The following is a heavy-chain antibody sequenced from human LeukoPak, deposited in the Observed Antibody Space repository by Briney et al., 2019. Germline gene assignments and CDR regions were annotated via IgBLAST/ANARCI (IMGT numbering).Heavy chain of an antibody. J-gene: IGHJ4*02. CDR2: MNPNSGNT. D-gene: IGHD6-6*01. CDR3: ARTIAARRPLTYYFDY. Sequence: ASVKVSCKASGYTFTSYDINWVRQATGQGLEWMGWMNPNSGNTGYAQKFQGRVTMTRNTSISTAYMELSSLRSEDTAVHYCARTIAARRPLTYYFDYWGQGTLVTVSS. CDR1: GYTFTSYD. V-gene: IGHV1-8*01.